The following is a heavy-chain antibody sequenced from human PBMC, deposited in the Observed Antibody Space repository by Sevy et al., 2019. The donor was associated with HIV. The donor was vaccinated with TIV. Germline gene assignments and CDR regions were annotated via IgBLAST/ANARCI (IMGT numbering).Heavy chain of an antibody. Sequence: GESLKISCKGSGYSFTSYWIGWVRQMPGKGLEWMGIIYPGDSDTRYSPSFQGQVAISADKSISTAYLQWSSLKASDTAMYYCAGIRDGYSYGFDYWGQGTLVTVSS. CDR3: AGIRDGYSYGFDY. J-gene: IGHJ4*02. D-gene: IGHD5-18*01. CDR2: IYPGDSDT. CDR1: GYSFTSYW. V-gene: IGHV5-51*01.